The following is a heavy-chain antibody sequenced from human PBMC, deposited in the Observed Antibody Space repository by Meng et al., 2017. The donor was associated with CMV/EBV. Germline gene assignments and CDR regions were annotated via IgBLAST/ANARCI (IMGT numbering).Heavy chain of an antibody. CDR1: GFSLSTSGVG. CDR2: IYWNDDK. J-gene: IGHJ4*02. D-gene: IGHD2-21*01. V-gene: IGHV2-5*01. CDR3: AHVMWWSPRADY. Sequence: SGPTLVKPTQTLTLTCTFSGFSLSTSGVGVGWVRQPPGKALEWLALIYWNDDKRYSPSLKSRLTITKDTSKNQVVLTMTNMDPVDTATYYCAHVMWWSPRADYWGQGTLVTVSS.